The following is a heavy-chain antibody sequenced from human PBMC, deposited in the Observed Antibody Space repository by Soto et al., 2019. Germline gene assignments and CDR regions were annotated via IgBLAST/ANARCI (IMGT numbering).Heavy chain of an antibody. D-gene: IGHD1-1*01. V-gene: IGHV1-69*13. CDR2: IIPIFGTA. CDR3: KQRRLEDFEY. Sequence: SVKVSCKASGGTFSSYAISWFRQAPGQGLEWMGGIIPIFGTAKYAQKFQGRVTITADEPTSTAYMEMRSLRSEDTAVYYCKQRRLEDFEYWGQGTLVTVSS. J-gene: IGHJ4*02. CDR1: GGTFSSYA.